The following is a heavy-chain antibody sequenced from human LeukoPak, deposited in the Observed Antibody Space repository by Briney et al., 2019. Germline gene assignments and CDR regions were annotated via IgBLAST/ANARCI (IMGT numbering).Heavy chain of an antibody. Sequence: GGSLRLSCAASGFTCDDYGMSWVRQAPGKGLDWVPGINWYGGSTGYADSVKGRFTISRDNAKNSLYLQMNSLRAEDTALYYCARDDRRPFDYYDSSGYLGFDYWGQGTLVTVSS. J-gene: IGHJ4*02. CDR2: INWYGGST. D-gene: IGHD3-22*01. V-gene: IGHV3-20*04. CDR3: ARDDRRPFDYYDSSGYLGFDY. CDR1: GFTCDDYG.